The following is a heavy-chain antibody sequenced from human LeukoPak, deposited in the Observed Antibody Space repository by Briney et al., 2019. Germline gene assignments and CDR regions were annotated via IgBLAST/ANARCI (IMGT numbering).Heavy chain of an antibody. Sequence: GGSLRLSCAASGFTFSSYSMNWVRQAPGKGPEWVSSISSSSSYIYYADSVKGRFTISRDNAKNSLYLQMNSLRAEDTAVYYCARAFSHYADYWGQGTLVTVSS. V-gene: IGHV3-21*01. CDR3: ARAFSHYADY. D-gene: IGHD4-17*01. CDR2: ISSSSSYI. J-gene: IGHJ4*02. CDR1: GFTFSSYS.